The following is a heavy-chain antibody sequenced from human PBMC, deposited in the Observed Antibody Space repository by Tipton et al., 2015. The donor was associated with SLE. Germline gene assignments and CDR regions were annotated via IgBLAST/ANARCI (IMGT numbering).Heavy chain of an antibody. Sequence: TLSLTCIVSGGSISSSSYYWGWIRQPPGKGLEWIGTIYHSGSIYYNPSLKSRVTISVDTSKNQFSLKLNSVTAADTAVYYCAVGYCSSVSCQREYFQHWGQGTLVTVSS. CDR3: AVGYCSSVSCQREYFQH. CDR1: GGSISSSSYY. D-gene: IGHD2-2*01. CDR2: IYHSGSI. V-gene: IGHV4-39*07. J-gene: IGHJ1*01.